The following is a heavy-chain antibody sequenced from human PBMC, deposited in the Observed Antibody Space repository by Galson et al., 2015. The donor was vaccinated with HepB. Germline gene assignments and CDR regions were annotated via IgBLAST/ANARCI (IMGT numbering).Heavy chain of an antibody. CDR3: ARDHVTGTTRGPSDGFDL. Sequence: SLRLSCAASGFSFNFFSMNWVRQAPGKGLEWVAFISSTGTYIYYTDSVKGRFTISRDNKNSLFLQMNSLRAEDTAVYYCARDHVTGTTRGPSDGFDLWGQGTKVTVSS. D-gene: IGHD1-7*01. CDR1: GFSFNFFS. CDR2: ISSTGTYI. J-gene: IGHJ3*01. V-gene: IGHV3-21*01.